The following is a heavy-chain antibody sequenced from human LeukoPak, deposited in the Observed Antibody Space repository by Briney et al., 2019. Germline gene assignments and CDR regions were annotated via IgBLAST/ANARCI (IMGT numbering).Heavy chain of an antibody. V-gene: IGHV4-59*08. CDR2: IYYSGST. D-gene: IGHD6-13*01. Sequence: PSETLSLTCTVSGGSISSYYWSWIRQPPGKGLEWIGYIYYSGSTNYNPSLKSRVTISVDTSKNQFSLKLSSVTAADTAVYYCASPSIAAADGDAFDIWGQGTMVTVSS. CDR1: GGSISSYY. CDR3: ASPSIAAADGDAFDI. J-gene: IGHJ3*02.